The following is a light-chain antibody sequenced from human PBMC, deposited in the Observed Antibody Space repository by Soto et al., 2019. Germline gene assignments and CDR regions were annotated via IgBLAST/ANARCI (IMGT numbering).Light chain of an antibody. CDR3: SSFTSSSTYV. V-gene: IGLV2-18*02. Sequence: QSVLTQPPSVSGAPGQSVTISCSGSSSDVGSNNRVSWHQHPPGTAPKLMIYEVSNRPSGVPDRFSGSKSGNTASLTISGLQAEDEADYYCSSFTSSSTYVFGTGTKLTVL. J-gene: IGLJ1*01. CDR2: EVS. CDR1: SSDVGSNNR.